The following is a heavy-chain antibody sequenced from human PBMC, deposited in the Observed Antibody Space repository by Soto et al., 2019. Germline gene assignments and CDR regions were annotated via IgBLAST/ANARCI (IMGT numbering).Heavy chain of an antibody. Sequence: QVQLQQWGAGLLKPSETLSLTCAVYGGSFSDYYWSWIRQPPGKGLEWIGEINHSGSTNYNPSLKSRVTISVDTSKNQLCLKLTSVTAADTAVYYCAKPFGYGDYYFDQWGQGTLVSVSS. V-gene: IGHV4-34*01. CDR1: GGSFSDYY. CDR3: AKPFGYGDYYFDQ. CDR2: INHSGST. D-gene: IGHD4-17*01. J-gene: IGHJ4*02.